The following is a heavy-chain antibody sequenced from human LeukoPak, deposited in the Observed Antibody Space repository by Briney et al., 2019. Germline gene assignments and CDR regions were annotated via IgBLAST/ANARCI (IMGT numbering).Heavy chain of an antibody. D-gene: IGHD3-10*01. Sequence: GGSLRLSCAASGFTFSSYGMHWVRQAPGKGLEWVAFIRYDGSNKYYADSVKGRLTISRDNSKNTLYLQMNSLRAEDTAVYYCAKALYVPYYGSGSPNDYWGQGTLVTVSS. CDR3: AKALYVPYYGSGSPNDY. J-gene: IGHJ4*02. CDR2: IRYDGSNK. CDR1: GFTFSSYG. V-gene: IGHV3-30*02.